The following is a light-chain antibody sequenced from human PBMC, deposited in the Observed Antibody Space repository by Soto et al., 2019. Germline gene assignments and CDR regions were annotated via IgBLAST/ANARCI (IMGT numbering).Light chain of an antibody. CDR2: AAS. Sequence: DIQMTQSPSSLSASVGDRVTITCRASQTISTYLNWYQQEPGKAPKLLIYAASSLQSGVPSRFSGSGSVTDFTLTISSLQPEAFATYYCQQSYNSPRTFGQGTKVEIK. CDR3: QQSYNSPRT. J-gene: IGKJ1*01. CDR1: QTISTY. V-gene: IGKV1-39*01.